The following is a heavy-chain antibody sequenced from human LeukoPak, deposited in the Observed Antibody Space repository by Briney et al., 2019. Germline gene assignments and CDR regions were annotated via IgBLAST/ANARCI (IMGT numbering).Heavy chain of an antibody. V-gene: IGHV1-69*04. CDR2: IIPILGIA. CDR1: GGTFSSYA. CDR3: ARGSEPAAHYFDY. J-gene: IGHJ4*02. D-gene: IGHD2-2*01. Sequence: ASVKVSCKASGGTFSSYAISWVRQAPGQGLEWMGRIIPILGIANYAQKFQGRVTITADKSTSTAYMELSSLRSEDTAVYYCARGSEPAAHYFDYWGQGTLVNVSS.